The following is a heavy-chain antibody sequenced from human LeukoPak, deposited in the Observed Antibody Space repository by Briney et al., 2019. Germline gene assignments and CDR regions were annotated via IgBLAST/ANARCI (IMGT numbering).Heavy chain of an antibody. D-gene: IGHD3-10*01. J-gene: IGHJ4*02. Sequence: PSVTLSLTCAVYGGSFSGYYWNWVRQPPGKGLEWIGEINHSGSTNYNPSLKSRVTISVDTSKNQFSLKLSSVTAADTAVYYCASTRGYWGQGTLVTVSP. CDR3: ASTRGY. CDR2: INHSGST. CDR1: GGSFSGYY. V-gene: IGHV4-34*01.